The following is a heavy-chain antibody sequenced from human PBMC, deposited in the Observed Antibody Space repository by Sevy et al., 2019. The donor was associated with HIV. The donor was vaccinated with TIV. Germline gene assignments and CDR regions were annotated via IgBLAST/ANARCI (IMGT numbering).Heavy chain of an antibody. Sequence: ASVKVSCKASGYTFTGYYLYWVRQAPGQGLEWIGWINPDSGGTNYAQTYDGRVTMTRDTSISTAYMELSRLSSDDTAVYYCARVTDYGSGNYKDYWGQGTQVTVSS. D-gene: IGHD3-10*01. V-gene: IGHV1-2*02. J-gene: IGHJ4*02. CDR3: ARVTDYGSGNYKDY. CDR1: GYTFTGYY. CDR2: INPDSGGT.